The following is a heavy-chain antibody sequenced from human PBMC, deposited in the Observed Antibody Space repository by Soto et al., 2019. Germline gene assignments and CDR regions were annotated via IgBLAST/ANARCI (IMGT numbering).Heavy chain of an antibody. Sequence: QVQLQESGPGLVTPSQTLSLTCTVSGVSISSGGYYWSWIRQRPGTGLEWIGFIYNSGSSQYNPSLQSRVTISGDASKNQFSLKVTSVTAADTAVYYCARVHRYCSGCSCYLLDYWGQGALVTVSS. CDR2: IYNSGSS. V-gene: IGHV4-31*03. J-gene: IGHJ4*02. D-gene: IGHD2-15*01. CDR3: ARVHRYCSGCSCYLLDY. CDR1: GVSISSGGYY.